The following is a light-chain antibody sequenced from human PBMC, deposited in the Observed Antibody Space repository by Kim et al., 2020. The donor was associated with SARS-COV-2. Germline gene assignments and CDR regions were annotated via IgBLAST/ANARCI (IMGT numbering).Light chain of an antibody. CDR1: SSDVGGYNY. J-gene: IGLJ1*01. V-gene: IGLV2-11*01. CDR3: CSYAGSSLYV. Sequence: QSALTQPRSVSGSPCPSFPLSCTGTSSDVGGYNYVSWYQQHPGKAPKLMIYDVSKRPSGVPDRFSGSKSGNTASLTISGLQAEDEADYYCCSYAGSSLYVFGTGTKVTVL. CDR2: DVS.